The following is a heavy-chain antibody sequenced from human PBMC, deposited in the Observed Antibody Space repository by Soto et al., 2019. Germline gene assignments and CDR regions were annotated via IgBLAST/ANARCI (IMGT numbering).Heavy chain of an antibody. D-gene: IGHD2-15*01. Sequence: EASVKVSCKASGYTFTSYDINWLRQATGQGLEWMGWISAYNGNTNYAQKLQGRVTMTTDTSTSTAYMELRSLRSDDTAVYYCARDYIVVVVAAENYYGMDVWGQGTTVTVSS. V-gene: IGHV1-18*01. CDR2: ISAYNGNT. CDR3: ARDYIVVVVAAENYYGMDV. CDR1: GYTFTSYD. J-gene: IGHJ6*02.